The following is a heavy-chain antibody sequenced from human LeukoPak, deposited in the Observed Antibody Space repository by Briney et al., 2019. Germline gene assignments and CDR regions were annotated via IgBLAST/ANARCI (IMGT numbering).Heavy chain of an antibody. Sequence: GGSLRLSCAASGFTSSSYAMSWVRQAPGKGLEWVSGISGSGGSTYYADSVKGRFNISRDNSKNTLYLQMNSLRAEDTAVYYCAKDLGGYSSGWPDPFDIWGQGTMVTVSS. CDR3: AKDLGGYSSGWPDPFDI. CDR2: ISGSGGST. V-gene: IGHV3-23*01. J-gene: IGHJ3*02. D-gene: IGHD6-19*01. CDR1: GFTSSSYA.